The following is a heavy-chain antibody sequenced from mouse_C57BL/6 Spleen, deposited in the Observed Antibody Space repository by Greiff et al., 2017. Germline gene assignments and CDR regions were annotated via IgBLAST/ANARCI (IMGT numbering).Heavy chain of an antibody. V-gene: IGHV1-18*01. D-gene: IGHD1-1*01. CDR1: GYTFTDYN. CDR3: ARGTTVGPAWFAY. J-gene: IGHJ3*01. CDR2: INPNNGGT. Sequence: VVEPGASVKIPCKASGYTFTDYNMDWVKQSHGKSLEWIGDINPNNGGTIYNQKFKGKATLTVDKSSSTAYLELRSLTSEDTAVYYCARGTTVGPAWFAYWGQGTLVTVSA.